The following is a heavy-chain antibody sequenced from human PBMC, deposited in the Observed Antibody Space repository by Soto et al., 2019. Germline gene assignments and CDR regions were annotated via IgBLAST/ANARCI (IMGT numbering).Heavy chain of an antibody. J-gene: IGHJ6*02. CDR3: WRARSYYDILTGYYPRDYLYYGMDV. Sequence: ASVKVSCKGCRYTFPGYYMHWVRQAPGQGLEWMGWINPNSGGTNYAQELQDWITMTRDPSISTAYMELSRLSCDDKAVYYCWRARSYYDILTGYYPRDYLYYGMDVWGQGTTVTVFS. V-gene: IGHV1-2*04. CDR1: RYTFPGYY. D-gene: IGHD3-9*01. CDR2: INPNSGGT.